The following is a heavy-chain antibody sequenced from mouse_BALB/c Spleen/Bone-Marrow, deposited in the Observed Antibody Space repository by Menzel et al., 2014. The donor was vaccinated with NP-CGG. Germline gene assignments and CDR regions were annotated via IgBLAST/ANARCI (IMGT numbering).Heavy chain of an antibody. J-gene: IGHJ4*01. D-gene: IGHD2-14*01. CDR3: ARDRYGYAMDY. Sequence: EVKLMESGPGLVKPSQTVSLTCTVTDISITTGNYRWSWIRQFPGNKLEWIGYMYYSGTITYNPSLTSRTTITRDTSXNQVFLEMNSLTAEDTATYFCARDRYGYAMDYWGQGTSVTVSS. V-gene: IGHV3-5*02. CDR2: MYYSGTI. CDR1: DISITTGNYR.